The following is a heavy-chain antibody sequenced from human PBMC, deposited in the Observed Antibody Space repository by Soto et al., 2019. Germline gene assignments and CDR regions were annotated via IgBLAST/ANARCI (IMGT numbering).Heavy chain of an antibody. V-gene: IGHV3-23*01. CDR3: ARASTYGSPWYYGMDV. D-gene: IGHD3-10*01. J-gene: IGHJ6*02. CDR2: ISGSGGST. CDR1: GFTFSTYA. Sequence: EVQLLESGGGLVQPGGSLRLSCAASGFTFSTYAMSWVRQAPGKGLEWVSVISGSGGSTYSADSVKGRFTISRDNSKNTLYLQMNSLRAEDTAVYYCARASTYGSPWYYGMDVWGQGTTVTVSS.